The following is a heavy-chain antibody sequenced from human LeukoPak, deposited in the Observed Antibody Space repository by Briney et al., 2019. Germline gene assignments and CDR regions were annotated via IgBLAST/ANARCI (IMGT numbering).Heavy chain of an antibody. CDR3: AREGSMTARPFVSIDY. CDR1: GGSISTYY. Sequence: PSETLSLTCTVSGGSISTYYWSWIRQPAGKGLEWIGRIHTSGSTDYNPSLKSRVTMSVATSKKQFSLRLSSVTAADTAMYYCAREGSMTARPFVSIDYWGQGTLVTVSS. J-gene: IGHJ4*02. CDR2: IHTSGST. V-gene: IGHV4-4*07. D-gene: IGHD6-6*01.